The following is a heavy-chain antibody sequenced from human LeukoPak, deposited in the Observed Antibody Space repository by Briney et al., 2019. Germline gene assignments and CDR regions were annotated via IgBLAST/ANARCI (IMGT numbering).Heavy chain of an antibody. J-gene: IGHJ4*02. CDR3: ASNIPAPTTSPPLGY. D-gene: IGHD1-1*01. CDR1: GGSISSYY. Sequence: SETLSLTCTVSGGSISSYYWSWVRQPAGKGLEWIGYIDYSGRTKYNPSLQSRVTISVDTSKTQFSLRLGSVTAADTAVYFCASNIPAPTTSPPLGYWGQGTLVTVSS. V-gene: IGHV4-59*08. CDR2: IDYSGRT.